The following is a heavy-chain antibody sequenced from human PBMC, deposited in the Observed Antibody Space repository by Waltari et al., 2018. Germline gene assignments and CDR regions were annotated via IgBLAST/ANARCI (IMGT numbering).Heavy chain of an antibody. CDR3: ARGTLGYCSSTSCYTFDP. Sequence: QLQLQESGPGLVKPSETLSLTCTVSGGSISSSSYYWGWIRQPPGKGLEWIGSIYYSGGTYYNPSLKSGVTRSVDTSKNQFALKLSSVTAADTAVYYCARGTLGYCSSTSCYTFDPWGQGTLVTVSS. D-gene: IGHD2-2*02. J-gene: IGHJ5*02. V-gene: IGHV4-39*07. CDR2: IYYSGGT. CDR1: GGSISSSSYY.